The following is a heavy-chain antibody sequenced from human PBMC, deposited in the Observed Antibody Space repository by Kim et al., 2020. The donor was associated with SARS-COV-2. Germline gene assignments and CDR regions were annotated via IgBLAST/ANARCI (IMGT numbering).Heavy chain of an antibody. D-gene: IGHD3-9*01. Sequence: GGSLRLSCAASGFTFSTYDMHWVRQPTGKGLEWVSSIGTTGDTYSPGSVKGRFTISREDAKNSLFLQMNSLRDGDTAVYYCARAIRYYDILTGYRTFDALDIWGHGTMVTVSS. CDR1: GFTFSTYD. J-gene: IGHJ3*02. V-gene: IGHV3-13*04. CDR2: IGTTGDT. CDR3: ARAIRYYDILTGYRTFDALDI.